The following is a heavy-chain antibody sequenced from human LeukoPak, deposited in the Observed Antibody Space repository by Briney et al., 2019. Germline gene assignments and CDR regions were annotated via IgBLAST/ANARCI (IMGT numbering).Heavy chain of an antibody. Sequence: SETLSLTCTVSGYSISSGYYWGWIRQPPGKGLEWIGSIYHSGSTYYNPSLKSRVTISVDTSKNQFSLKPSSVTAADTAVYYCARGYSGYSGYWGQGTLVTVSS. V-gene: IGHV4-38-2*02. CDR1: GYSISSGYY. D-gene: IGHD5-12*01. J-gene: IGHJ4*02. CDR3: ARGYSGYSGY. CDR2: IYHSGST.